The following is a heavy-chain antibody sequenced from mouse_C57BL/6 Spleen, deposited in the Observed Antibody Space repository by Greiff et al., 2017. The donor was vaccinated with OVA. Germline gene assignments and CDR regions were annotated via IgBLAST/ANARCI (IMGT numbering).Heavy chain of an antibody. J-gene: IGHJ1*03. V-gene: IGHV1-80*01. D-gene: IGHD1-1*01. CDR1: GYAFSGYW. CDR2: IYPGDGDT. Sequence: VMLVESGAELVKPGASVKISCKASGYAFSGYWMNWVKQRPGKGLEWIGQIYPGDGDTNYNGKFKGKATLTADKSYSTAYMQLSSLTSEDSAVYFCESRDYYGSSGYWYFDVWGTGTTVTVSS. CDR3: ESRDYYGSSGYWYFDV.